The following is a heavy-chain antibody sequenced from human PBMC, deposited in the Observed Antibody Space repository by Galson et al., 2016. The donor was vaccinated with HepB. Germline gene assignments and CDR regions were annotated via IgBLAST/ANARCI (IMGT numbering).Heavy chain of an antibody. CDR2: ISNTRSVI. CDR3: ARHSRPELGIEPPGARWFDP. V-gene: IGHV3-48*02. J-gene: IGHJ5*02. Sequence: SLRLSCAASGLNFGAYSMNWVRQAPGKGLEWISYISNTRSVIHYADSVKGRFTISRDNVNNSLYLQMNSLRDEDTAVYYCARHSRPELGIEPPGARWFDPWGQGTLVTVSS. CDR1: GLNFGAYS. D-gene: IGHD6-13*01.